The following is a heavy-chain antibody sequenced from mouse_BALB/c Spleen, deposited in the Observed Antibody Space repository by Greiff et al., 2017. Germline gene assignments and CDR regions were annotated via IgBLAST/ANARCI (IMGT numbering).Heavy chain of an antibody. CDR3: AREGATTATYYAMDY. J-gene: IGHJ4*01. CDR2: ISSGGST. Sequence: EVHLVESGGGLVKPGGSLKLSCAASGFTFSSYAMSWVRQTPEKRLEWVASISSGGSTYYPDSVKGRFTISRDNARNILYLQMSSLRSEDTAMYYCAREGATTATYYAMDYWGQGTSVTVSS. CDR1: GFTFSSYA. V-gene: IGHV5-6-5*01. D-gene: IGHD1-2*01.